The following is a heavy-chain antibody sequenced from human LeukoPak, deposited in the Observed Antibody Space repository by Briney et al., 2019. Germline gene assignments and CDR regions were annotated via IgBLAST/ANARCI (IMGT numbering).Heavy chain of an antibody. Sequence: GGSLRLSCAASGFTFSSYWMSWVRQAPGKGLEWVANIKQDGSEKYYVDSVKGRFTNSRDNAKNSLYLQMNSLRAEDTAVYYCARVRARSYCSSNSCYGYWGQGTLVTVSS. CDR3: ARVRARSYCSSNSCYGY. D-gene: IGHD2-2*01. CDR2: IKQDGSEK. J-gene: IGHJ4*02. CDR1: GFTFSSYW. V-gene: IGHV3-7*01.